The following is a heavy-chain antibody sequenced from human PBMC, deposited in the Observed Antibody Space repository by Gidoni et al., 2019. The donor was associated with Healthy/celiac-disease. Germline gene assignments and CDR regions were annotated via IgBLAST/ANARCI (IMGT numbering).Heavy chain of an antibody. D-gene: IGHD3-9*01. CDR3: ARAQRDNDNKTRRVRGMDV. J-gene: IGHJ6*02. V-gene: IGHV1-2*02. CDR1: GYTFPGYS. Sequence: QVQLVQSGAEVKKPGASVKVSCKASGYTFPGYSMHCVRQAPGQGLEWMGLIKPNRGGTNDAEKFQGRVTITRDTSISTAYMELSRLRSDDTALYYWARAQRDNDNKTRRVRGMDVWGQGTTVTVSS. CDR2: IKPNRGGT.